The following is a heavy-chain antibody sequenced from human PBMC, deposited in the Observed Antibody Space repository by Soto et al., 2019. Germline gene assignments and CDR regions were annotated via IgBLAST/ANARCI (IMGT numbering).Heavy chain of an antibody. CDR2: IVVGSGNT. CDR3: AADSGGEYYDFWSGYYSERYYNYVMDV. CDR1: GFTFTSSA. J-gene: IGHJ6*02. Sequence: SVKVSCKASGFTFTSSAVQWVRQARGQRLEWIGWIVVGSGNTNYAQKFQERVTITRDMSTSTAYMELSSLRSEDTAVYYCAADSGGEYYDFWSGYYSERYYNYVMDVWGQGTTV. V-gene: IGHV1-58*01. D-gene: IGHD3-3*01.